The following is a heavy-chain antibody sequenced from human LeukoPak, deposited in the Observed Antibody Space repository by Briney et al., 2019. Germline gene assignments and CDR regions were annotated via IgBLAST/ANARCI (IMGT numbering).Heavy chain of an antibody. CDR2: VNSDGSDT. J-gene: IGHJ6*02. D-gene: IGHD1-7*01. Sequence: KAGGSLRLSCAASRGFTFSSNWMYWVRQAPGKGLVWVSRVNSDGSDTAYADSVKGRFTISRDNVNNILHLQMNSLRAEDTAVYYCVRNNWNSVYYGMDDWGQGTTVTVSS. CDR1: RGFTFSSNW. CDR3: VRNNWNSVYYGMDD. V-gene: IGHV3-74*01.